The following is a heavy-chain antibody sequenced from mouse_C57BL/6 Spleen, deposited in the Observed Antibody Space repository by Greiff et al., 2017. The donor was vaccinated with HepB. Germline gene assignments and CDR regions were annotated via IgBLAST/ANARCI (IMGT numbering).Heavy chain of an antibody. CDR1: GFTFSDYY. Sequence: EVQRVESEGGLVQPGSSMKLSCTASGFTFSDYYMAWVRQVPEKGLEWVANINYDGSSTYYLDSLKSRFIISRDNAKNILYLQMSSLKSEDTATYYCARASNWDEAMDYWGQGTSVTVSS. J-gene: IGHJ4*01. CDR3: ARASNWDEAMDY. CDR2: INYDGSST. D-gene: IGHD4-1*02. V-gene: IGHV5-16*01.